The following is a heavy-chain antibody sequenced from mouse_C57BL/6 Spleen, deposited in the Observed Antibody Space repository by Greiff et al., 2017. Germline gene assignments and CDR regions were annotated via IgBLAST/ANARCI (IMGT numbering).Heavy chain of an antibody. V-gene: IGHV1-39*01. J-gene: IGHJ4*01. CDR3: ARAKAYGYDDGYAMDD. CDR1: GYSFTDYN. Sequence: EVQLQESGPELVKPGASVKISCKASGYSFTDYNMNWVKQSNGKSLEWIGVINPNYGTTSYNQKFKGKATLTVDQSSSTAYMQLNSLTSEDSAVXYGARAKAYGYDDGYAMDDWGQGTSVTVSS. D-gene: IGHD2-2*01. CDR2: INPNYGTT.